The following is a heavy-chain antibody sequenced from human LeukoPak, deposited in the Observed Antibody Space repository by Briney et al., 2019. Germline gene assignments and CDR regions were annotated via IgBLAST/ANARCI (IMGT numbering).Heavy chain of an antibody. D-gene: IGHD5-24*01. CDR2: IYHSGST. V-gene: IGHV4-38-2*02. CDR3: ARVSRDGYNRYLDY. J-gene: IGHJ4*02. Sequence: PSETLSLTCTVSGYSISSGYYRGWIRQPPGKGLEWIGSIYHSGSTYYNPSLKSRVTISVDTSKNQFSLKLSSVTAADTAVYYCARVSRDGYNRYLDYWGQGTLVTVSS. CDR1: GYSISSGYY.